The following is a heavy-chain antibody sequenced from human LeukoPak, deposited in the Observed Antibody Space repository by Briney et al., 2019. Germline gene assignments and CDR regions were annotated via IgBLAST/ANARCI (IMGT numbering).Heavy chain of an antibody. D-gene: IGHD1-1*01. CDR3: AREVTTPKNWFDP. J-gene: IGHJ5*02. Sequence: SETLSLTCTVSGGSISNTFYYWGWIRQPPGKGLELIGSTYYSGTTHYTPSLKSRVTISVDTSKNQFSLELSSVTAADTAVYYCAREVTTPKNWFDPWGQGTLVTVSS. CDR2: TYYSGTT. CDR1: GGSISNTFYY. V-gene: IGHV4-39*02.